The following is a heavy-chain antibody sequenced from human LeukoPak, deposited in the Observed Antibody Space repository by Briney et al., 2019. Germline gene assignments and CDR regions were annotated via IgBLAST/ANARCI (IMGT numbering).Heavy chain of an antibody. D-gene: IGHD1-26*01. J-gene: IGHJ4*02. Sequence: TSETLSLTCTVSGYSISSGYYWGWIRQPPGKGLEWIGSIYHSGSTYYNPSLKSRVTISVDTSKNQFSLKLSSVTAADTAVYYCARRTNGSYDYWGQGTLVTVSS. CDR2: IYHSGST. CDR3: ARRTNGSYDY. V-gene: IGHV4-38-2*02. CDR1: GYSISSGYY.